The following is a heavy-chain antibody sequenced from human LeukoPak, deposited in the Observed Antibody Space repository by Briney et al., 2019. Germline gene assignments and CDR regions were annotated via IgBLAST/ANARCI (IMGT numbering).Heavy chain of an antibody. D-gene: IGHD2-2*01. V-gene: IGHV3-48*04. CDR2: ISSSGSTI. CDR3: ARGHEDIVVVPAAIEEGGNDY. CDR1: GFTFSSYA. Sequence: GGSLRLSCAASGFTFSSYAMHWVRQAPGKGLKWVSYISSSGSTIYYADSVKGRFTISRDNAKNSLYLQMNSLRAEDTAVYYCARGHEDIVVVPAAIEEGGNDYWGQGTLVTVSS. J-gene: IGHJ4*02.